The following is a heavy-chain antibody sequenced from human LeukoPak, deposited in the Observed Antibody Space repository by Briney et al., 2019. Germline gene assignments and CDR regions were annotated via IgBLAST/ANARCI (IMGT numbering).Heavy chain of an antibody. V-gene: IGHV3-23*01. CDR1: VFTFSRCA. CDR3: AKDLINLQANYFDY. D-gene: IGHD1-1*01. CDR2: ISGSGGRT. J-gene: IGHJ4*02. Sequence: PGGSLRLSCAASVFTFSRCAMSWVRRAPARGREWVSAISGSGGRTYYADSEKGRFTISRDNSKNTQYQQMNSLRAEETAVYYCAKDLINLQANYFDYWGQGTLVTVSS.